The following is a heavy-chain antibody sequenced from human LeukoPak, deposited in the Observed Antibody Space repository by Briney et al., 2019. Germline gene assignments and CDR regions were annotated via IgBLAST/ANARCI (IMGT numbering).Heavy chain of an antibody. D-gene: IGHD3-3*01. Sequence: PGGSLRLSCGASGFTFSSYSMNWVRQAPGKGMEWVSYISSSSSTIYYADSVKGRFTISRDNAKNSLYLQMNSLRAEDTAVYYCARDVYEFWSGFEVAPFDYWGQGTLVTVSS. CDR2: ISSSSSTI. J-gene: IGHJ4*02. V-gene: IGHV3-48*04. CDR1: GFTFSSYS. CDR3: ARDVYEFWSGFEVAPFDY.